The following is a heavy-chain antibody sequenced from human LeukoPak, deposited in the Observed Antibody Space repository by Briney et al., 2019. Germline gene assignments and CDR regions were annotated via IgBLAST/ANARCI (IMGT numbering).Heavy chain of an antibody. CDR3: ARMGSDHYFDY. CDR2: INHSGST. CDR1: GGSFSGYY. J-gene: IGHJ4*02. Sequence: SETLSLTCAVYGGSFSGYYWSWIRQPPGKGLEWIGEINHSGSTNYNPSLKSRVTISVDTSKNQFSLKLSSVTAADTAVYYCARMGSDHYFDYWGQGTLVTVSS. D-gene: IGHD1-26*01. V-gene: IGHV4-34*01.